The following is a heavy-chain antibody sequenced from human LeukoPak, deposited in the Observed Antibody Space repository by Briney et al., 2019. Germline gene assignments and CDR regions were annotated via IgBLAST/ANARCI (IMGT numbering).Heavy chain of an antibody. D-gene: IGHD3-16*01. CDR1: GFTFSSYW. CDR3: ARDQGGALDF. V-gene: IGHV3-7*01. J-gene: IGHJ4*02. CDR2: MKQDGSAK. Sequence: PGGSLRLSCAVSGFTFSSYWMAWVRQAPGKGLEWVANMKQDGSAKHYADSVKGRFTISRDNAKNSLYLQMNSLRAEDTAVYYCARDQGGALDFWGLGSLVTLSS.